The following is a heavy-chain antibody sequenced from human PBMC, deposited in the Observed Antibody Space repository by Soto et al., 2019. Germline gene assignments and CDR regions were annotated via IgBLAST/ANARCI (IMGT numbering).Heavy chain of an antibody. CDR1: GYTFITYG. Sequence: GASVKVSCKASGYTFITYGVTWVRQAPGQGLEWMGWITPYNGKTHYAQKFQDRVTMTTDTAATTAYMELRSLTSDDSAMYFCARDTSHYFDHWGQGILVTSPQ. J-gene: IGHJ4*02. D-gene: IGHD2-2*01. CDR2: ITPYNGKT. CDR3: ARDTSHYFDH. V-gene: IGHV1-18*01.